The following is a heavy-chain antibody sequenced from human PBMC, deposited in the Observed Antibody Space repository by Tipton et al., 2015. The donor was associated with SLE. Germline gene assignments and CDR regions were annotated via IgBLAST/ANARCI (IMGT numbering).Heavy chain of an antibody. Sequence: LSLTCAVYGGSFSGYYWSWIRQPPGKGLEWIGEINHSGSTNYNPSLKSRVTISVDTSKNQFSLKLSSVTAADTAVYYCAKDLYGSGSESDWGQGTLVTVSS. CDR3: AKDLYGSGSESD. J-gene: IGHJ4*02. D-gene: IGHD3-10*01. CDR2: INHSGST. V-gene: IGHV4-34*01. CDR1: GGSFSGYY.